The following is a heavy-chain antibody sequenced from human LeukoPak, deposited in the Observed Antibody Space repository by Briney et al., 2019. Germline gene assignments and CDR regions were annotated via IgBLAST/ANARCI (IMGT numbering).Heavy chain of an antibody. D-gene: IGHD2-15*01. CDR2: ITSGFTP. J-gene: IGHJ4*02. CDR3: AKDYSDSRVADVFFEY. V-gene: IGHV3-23*01. Sequence: GGSLRLSCAAFGLTFSDYAMSWFRQAPGKGLEWVSGITSGFTPHYADSVKGRFTISRDNSKNTFHLQLNSLRAEDTAVYYCAKDYSDSRVADVFFEYWGQGTLVTVSS. CDR1: GLTFSDYA.